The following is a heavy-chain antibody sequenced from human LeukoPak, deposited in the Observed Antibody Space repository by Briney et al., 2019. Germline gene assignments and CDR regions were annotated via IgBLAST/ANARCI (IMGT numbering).Heavy chain of an antibody. Sequence: GGSLRLSCAASGFTFSGYGMSWVRQAPGKGLEWVSGISGSGITTYYADSVKGRFTIPRDNSKNTLYLQMNSLRAEDTALYYCAKQIPAAYMDVWGKGTTVTISS. CDR1: GFTFSGYG. J-gene: IGHJ6*03. V-gene: IGHV3-23*01. CDR2: ISGSGITT. D-gene: IGHD2-2*01. CDR3: AKQIPAAYMDV.